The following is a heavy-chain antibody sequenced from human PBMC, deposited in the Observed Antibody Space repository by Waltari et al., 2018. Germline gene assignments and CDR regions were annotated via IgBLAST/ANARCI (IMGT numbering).Heavy chain of an antibody. D-gene: IGHD2-15*01. J-gene: IGHJ6*02. Sequence: QVRLVESGGGVVQPGRSLRLSCEGSGITLKSYGMHWGRQPPGKGRGWVAGVAQFGANTVEADSVKGRFTISRDDSKNTVSLQIHSLRAEDTAVYFCAKDPAYSEYYYYGMDLWGQGTTVTVSS. CDR2: VAQFGANT. CDR3: AKDPAYSEYYYYGMDL. V-gene: IGHV3-30*18. CDR1: GITLKSYG.